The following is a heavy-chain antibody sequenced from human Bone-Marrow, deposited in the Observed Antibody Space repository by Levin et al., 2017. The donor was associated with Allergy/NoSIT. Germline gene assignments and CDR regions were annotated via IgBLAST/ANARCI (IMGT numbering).Heavy chain of an antibody. J-gene: IGHJ2*01. V-gene: IGHV1-2*02. Sequence: ASVKVSCKASGFAFTDYYMHWVRQAPGQGLEWLGWINPNNGATKYALKFQDRVTMTRDTSISTAYMELRRLRSDDTAVFYCARGPAVTRDGYFDLWGRGTLVSVSS. CDR1: GFAFTDYY. CDR3: ARGPAVTRDGYFDL. D-gene: IGHD4-17*01. CDR2: INPNNGAT.